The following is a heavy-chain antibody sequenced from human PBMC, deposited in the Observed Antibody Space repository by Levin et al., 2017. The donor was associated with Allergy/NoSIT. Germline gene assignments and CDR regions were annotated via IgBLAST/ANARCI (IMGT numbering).Heavy chain of an antibody. Sequence: GESLKISCAASGFTFSTYSMNWLRQAPGKGLEWVSYIHKSGSPIYYADSVKGRFTISRDTAKNSLSLQMNNLRAEDTALYYCARDWYNSGCDRYFCGDSWGQGTLVTVSS. V-gene: IGHV3-48*01. D-gene: IGHD6-19*01. CDR1: GFTFSTYS. CDR2: IHKSGSPI. J-gene: IGHJ4*02. CDR3: ARDWYNSGCDRYFCGDS.